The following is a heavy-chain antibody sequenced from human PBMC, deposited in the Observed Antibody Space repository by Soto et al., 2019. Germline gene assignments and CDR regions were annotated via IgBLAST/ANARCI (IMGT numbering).Heavy chain of an antibody. CDR1: GFTFSKYA. J-gene: IGHJ4*02. D-gene: IGHD2-21*01. V-gene: IGHV3-23*01. Sequence: EVPLLESGGGLVQPGGSLRLSCSAPGFTFSKYAMSWVRQAPGKGLEWVSSLSPSGRSTYYADSVKGRFTISRDNSKSTLYLQMHSLRVEDTAVYYCAKDISPVENDGEGVDSWGQGTLVTVSS. CDR3: AKDISPVENDGEGVDS. CDR2: LSPSGRST.